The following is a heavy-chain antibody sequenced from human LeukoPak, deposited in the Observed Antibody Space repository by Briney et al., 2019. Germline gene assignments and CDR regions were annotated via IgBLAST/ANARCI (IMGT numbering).Heavy chain of an antibody. D-gene: IGHD1-7*01. CDR1: GGSISSSNYY. J-gene: IGHJ4*02. CDR3: ARVYGNFRNYFDY. V-gene: IGHV4-39*07. Sequence: SETLSLTCTVSGGSISSSNYYWGWIRQPPGKGLEWIGSLHYSGSTFYNPSLKSRVTISVDTSKNQFSLKLSSVTAADTAIYYCARVYGNFRNYFDYWGQGTLVTVSS. CDR2: LHYSGST.